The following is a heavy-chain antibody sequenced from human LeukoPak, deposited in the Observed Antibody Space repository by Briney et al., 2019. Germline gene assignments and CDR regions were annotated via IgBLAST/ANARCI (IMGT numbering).Heavy chain of an antibody. CDR1: GGSISSYY. CDR3: ARHGDIVATIPFDY. J-gene: IGHJ4*02. V-gene: IGHV4-59*08. Sequence: SETLSLTCTVSGGSISSYYWSWIRQPPGKGLEWIGYIYYSGSTNYNPSLKSRVTISVDTSKNQFSLKLSSVTAADTAVYYCARHGDIVATIPFDYWGQGTLATVSS. CDR2: IYYSGST. D-gene: IGHD5-12*01.